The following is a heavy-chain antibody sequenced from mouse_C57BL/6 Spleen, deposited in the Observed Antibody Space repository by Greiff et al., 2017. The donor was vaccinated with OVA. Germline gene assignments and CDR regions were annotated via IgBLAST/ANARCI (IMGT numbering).Heavy chain of an antibody. J-gene: IGHJ3*01. CDR1: GYTFTDYE. V-gene: IGHV1-15*01. CDR2: IDPETGGT. Sequence: QVQLKESGAELVRPGASVTLSCKASGYTFTDYEMHWVKQTPVHGLEWIGAIDPETGGTAYNQKFKGKAILTADKSSSTAYMELRSLTSEDSAVYYCTRDEWFAYWGQGTLVTVSA. CDR3: TRDEWFAY.